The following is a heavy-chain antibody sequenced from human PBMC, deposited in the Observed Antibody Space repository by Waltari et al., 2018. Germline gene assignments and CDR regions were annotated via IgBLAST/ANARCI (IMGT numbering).Heavy chain of an antibody. CDR3: ARGPRGWLRGYYMDV. CDR1: GFTFSSYA. V-gene: IGHV3-30-3*01. D-gene: IGHD5-12*01. Sequence: QVQLVESGGGVVQPGRSLRLSCAASGFTFSSYAMHWVRQAPGKGLEWVAVISYDGSNKYYADSVKGRFTISRDNSKNTLYLQMNSLRAEDTAVYYCARGPRGWLRGYYMDVWGKGTTVTISS. CDR2: ISYDGSNK. J-gene: IGHJ6*03.